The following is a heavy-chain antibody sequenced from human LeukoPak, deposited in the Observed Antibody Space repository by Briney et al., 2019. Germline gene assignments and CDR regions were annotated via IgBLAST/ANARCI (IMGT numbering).Heavy chain of an antibody. CDR3: VKGGRGLQMLDAFDI. V-gene: IGHV3-64D*06. Sequence: PGGSLRLSCSASGFTFSSYAMHWVRQAPGKGLEYVSAISSNGGSTYYPDSVKGRFTISRDNSKNTLYLQMSSLRAEDTAVYYGVKGGRGLQMLDAFDIWGQGTMVTVSS. CDR2: ISSNGGST. CDR1: GFTFSSYA. D-gene: IGHD4-11*01. J-gene: IGHJ3*02.